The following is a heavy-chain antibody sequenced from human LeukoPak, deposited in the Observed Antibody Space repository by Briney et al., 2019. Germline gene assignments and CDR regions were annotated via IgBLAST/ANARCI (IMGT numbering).Heavy chain of an antibody. Sequence: PSETLSLTCAVYGGSFSGYYWSWIRQPPGKGLEWIGEINHSGSTNYNPSLKSRVTISVDTSKNQFSLKLSSVTAADTAVYYCARGREAAAHPGRFDPWGQGTLSPSPQ. D-gene: IGHD6-13*01. CDR2: INHSGST. J-gene: IGHJ5*02. V-gene: IGHV4-34*01. CDR1: GGSFSGYY. CDR3: ARGREAAAHPGRFDP.